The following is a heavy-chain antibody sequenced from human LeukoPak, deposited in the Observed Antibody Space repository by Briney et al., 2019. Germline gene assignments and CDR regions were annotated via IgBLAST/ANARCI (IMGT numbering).Heavy chain of an antibody. J-gene: IGHJ4*02. Sequence: SETLSRTCTGSGGTISSYYWSWIRQAPGKGLEGIGYIYYSGSTNYNPSLKTRVTISVDTSKNQFSLKLSSVTAADTAVYYCARDPGGYYFDYWGQGTLVTVSS. V-gene: IGHV4-59*01. CDR2: IYYSGST. D-gene: IGHD3-10*01. CDR1: GGTISSYY. CDR3: ARDPGGYYFDY.